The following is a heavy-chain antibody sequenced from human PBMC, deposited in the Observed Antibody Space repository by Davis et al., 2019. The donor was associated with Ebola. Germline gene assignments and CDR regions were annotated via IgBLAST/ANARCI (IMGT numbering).Heavy chain of an antibody. CDR3: ASPAGTTEHWFGY. J-gene: IGHJ4*02. D-gene: IGHD1-1*01. Sequence: AASVKVSCKASGYTFTNYYVSWVRQAPGQGLEWMGIINPSGDTPRYAHNLQGRVTMTRDTSTSTVYMELTTLRSEDTAMYYCASPAGTTEHWFGYWGQGTQVTVSS. CDR2: INPSGDTP. V-gene: IGHV1-46*01. CDR1: GYTFTNYY.